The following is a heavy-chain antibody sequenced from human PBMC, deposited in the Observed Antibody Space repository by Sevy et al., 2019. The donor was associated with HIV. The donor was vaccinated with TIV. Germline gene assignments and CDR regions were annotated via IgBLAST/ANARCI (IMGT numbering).Heavy chain of an antibody. V-gene: IGHV4-31*11. Sequence: SETLSLTCAVSGGSISRGGYYWSWIRQHPGKGLEWIGYISYSGSMSYNPSLKSRLTISVDTSKNQFSLRLTSVIAADTALYYCAREMGDSSGQGILVTVSS. CDR2: ISYSGSM. CDR3: AREMGDS. CDR1: GGSISRGGYY. J-gene: IGHJ4*02.